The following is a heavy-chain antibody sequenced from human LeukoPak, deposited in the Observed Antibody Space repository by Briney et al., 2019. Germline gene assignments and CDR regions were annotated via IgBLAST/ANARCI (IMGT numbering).Heavy chain of an antibody. Sequence: GGSLRLSCAASGFTFSDYYMSWIRQAPGKGLEWVSYISSSGSTIYYADSVKGRFTISRDNAKNSLYLQMNSLRAEDTAVYYCARQDVLLWFGELERAFDYWGQGTLVTVSS. J-gene: IGHJ4*02. V-gene: IGHV3-11*01. CDR3: ARQDVLLWFGELERAFDY. CDR1: GFTFSDYY. D-gene: IGHD3-10*01. CDR2: ISSSGSTI.